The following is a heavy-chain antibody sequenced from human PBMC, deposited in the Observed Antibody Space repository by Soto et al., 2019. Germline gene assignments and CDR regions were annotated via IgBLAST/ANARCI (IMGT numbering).Heavy chain of an antibody. Sequence: GGSLRLSCAASGFTFRNYAMNWVRQAPGKGLEWVSYIGLGSSPKYYADSVEGRFTISRDNAKNSLYLQMNSLRAEDTAVYYCARHPERIAEIGWFDPWGQGTLVTVSS. V-gene: IGHV3-48*01. D-gene: IGHD6-13*01. CDR3: ARHPERIAEIGWFDP. CDR1: GFTFRNYA. CDR2: IGLGSSPK. J-gene: IGHJ5*02.